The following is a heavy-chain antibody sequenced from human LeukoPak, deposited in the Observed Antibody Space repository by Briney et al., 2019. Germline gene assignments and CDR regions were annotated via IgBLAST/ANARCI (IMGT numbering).Heavy chain of an antibody. J-gene: IGHJ4*02. CDR3: AKELTVAFDY. V-gene: IGHV3-23*01. CDR1: GFNFANHA. Sequence: PGGSLRLSCAASGFNFANHAMSWVRQTAGKGLEWVSAISGGGDITYYADSVKGRFTISRDNSKNTLYLQMNSLRAEDTAVYYCAKELTVAFDYWGQGTLVTVSS. D-gene: IGHD4-11*01. CDR2: ISGGGDIT.